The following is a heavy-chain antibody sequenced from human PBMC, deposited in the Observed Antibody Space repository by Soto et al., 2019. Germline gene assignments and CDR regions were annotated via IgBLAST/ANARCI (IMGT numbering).Heavy chain of an antibody. D-gene: IGHD1-1*01. CDR3: ARGKGMEENYFYYGLDI. CDR2: LNGGTGQT. V-gene: IGHV1-3*01. Sequence: ASVKVSCKASGYTFSTYAMHWVRQAPGQSLERMGWLNGGTGQTRYSQKFQDRVIITRDTSASTGYMELSSLTSEDTAAYYCARGKGMEENYFYYGLDIWGQGTTVTVSS. J-gene: IGHJ6*02. CDR1: GYTFSTYA.